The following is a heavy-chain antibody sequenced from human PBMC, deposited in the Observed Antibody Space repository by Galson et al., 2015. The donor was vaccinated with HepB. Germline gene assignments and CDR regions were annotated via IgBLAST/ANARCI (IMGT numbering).Heavy chain of an antibody. J-gene: IGHJ4*02. V-gene: IGHV3-33*01. Sequence: SLRLSCAGSGYSFSSYGMHWVRQAPGKGLEWVAVIWFDASKKYYADSVKGRFIISRDNTDDTLFLQMNSLRVEDTAIYYCARYTGTYLGYDYWGQGALVAVSS. CDR3: ARYTGTYLGYDY. CDR2: IWFDASKK. D-gene: IGHD1-7*01. CDR1: GYSFSSYG.